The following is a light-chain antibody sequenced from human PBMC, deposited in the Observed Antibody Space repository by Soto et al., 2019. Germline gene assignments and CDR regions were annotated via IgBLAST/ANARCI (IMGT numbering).Light chain of an antibody. Sequence: DIQMTQSKSSVSASVGDRVTITCRASQGIYSWLAWYQQKSGRAPKLLIYAASILQSGVPSRFSGSGSGTEFTLTISSLQPDDFATYYCQHCNSYSEAFGQGTRWIS. CDR3: QHCNSYSEA. CDR1: QGIYSW. J-gene: IGKJ1*01. V-gene: IGKV1D-16*01. CDR2: AAS.